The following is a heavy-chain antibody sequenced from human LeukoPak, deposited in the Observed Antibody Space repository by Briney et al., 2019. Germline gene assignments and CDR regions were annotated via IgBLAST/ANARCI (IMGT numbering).Heavy chain of an antibody. CDR2: ISWNSNSI. CDR3: TKGARDYFDS. CDR1: GFTFSSYA. V-gene: IGHV3-9*01. Sequence: GGSLRLSCAASGFTFSSYAMSWVRQAPGKGLEWVSGISWNSNSIDYADSVKGRFTISRDNAKNSLYLQMNSLRAEDTALYCCTKGARDYFDSWGQGTLVTVSS. J-gene: IGHJ4*02.